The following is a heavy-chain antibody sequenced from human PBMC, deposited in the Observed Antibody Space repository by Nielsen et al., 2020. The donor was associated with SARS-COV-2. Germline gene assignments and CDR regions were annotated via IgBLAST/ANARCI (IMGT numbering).Heavy chain of an antibody. V-gene: IGHV5-51*01. D-gene: IGHD5-12*01. CDR3: ARLRPNTVAADY. CDR2: ISPGDSDT. Sequence: GESLKISCKASGYSFTTYWIGWVRQKPGKGLEWMGIISPGDSDTRYSPPFQGQVTISADKSISTAYLQWNSLKASDTATYYCARLRPNTVAADYWGQGTLVTVSS. CDR1: GYSFTTYW. J-gene: IGHJ4*02.